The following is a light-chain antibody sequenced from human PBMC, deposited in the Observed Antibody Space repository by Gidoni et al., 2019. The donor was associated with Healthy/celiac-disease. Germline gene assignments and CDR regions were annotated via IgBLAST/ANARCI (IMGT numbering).Light chain of an antibody. Sequence: DIVMTQSPDSLAVSLGERVTINCKSSQSVLYSSNNTNYLAWYQQKPGQPPKLLIYWASTRESGVPDRFSGSGSGTDFTLTISSLQAEDVAVYYCQQYYATPYTFGQGTKLEIK. CDR2: WAS. V-gene: IGKV4-1*01. J-gene: IGKJ2*01. CDR3: QQYYATPYT. CDR1: QSVLYSSNNTNY.